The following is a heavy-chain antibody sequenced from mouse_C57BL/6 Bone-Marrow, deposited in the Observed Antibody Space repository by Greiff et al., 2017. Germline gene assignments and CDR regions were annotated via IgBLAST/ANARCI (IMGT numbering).Heavy chain of an antibody. CDR1: GYAFSSSW. CDR2: IYPGDGDT. CDR3: ARSRWLLGYFDV. V-gene: IGHV1-82*01. D-gene: IGHD2-3*01. Sequence: QVQLQQSGPELVKPGASVKISCKASGYAFSSSWMNWVKQRPGKGLEWIGRIYPGDGDTNYNGKFKGKATLSADNSSSTAYMQLSSLTSEDSAVYFCARSRWLLGYFDVWGTGTTVTVSS. J-gene: IGHJ1*03.